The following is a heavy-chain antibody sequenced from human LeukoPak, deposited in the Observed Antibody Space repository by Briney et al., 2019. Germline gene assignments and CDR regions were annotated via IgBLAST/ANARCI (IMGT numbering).Heavy chain of an antibody. CDR1: GFTFSSYG. Sequence: GGSLRLSCAASGFTFSSYGMHWVRQAPGKGLEWVAFIRYDGNNKYYADSVKGRFTISRDNSKTTLYLQMNSLRAEDTAVYYCAKDWDTSSFGFDYWGQGTLVTVYS. CDR2: IRYDGNNK. D-gene: IGHD5-18*01. CDR3: AKDWDTSSFGFDY. V-gene: IGHV3-30*02. J-gene: IGHJ4*02.